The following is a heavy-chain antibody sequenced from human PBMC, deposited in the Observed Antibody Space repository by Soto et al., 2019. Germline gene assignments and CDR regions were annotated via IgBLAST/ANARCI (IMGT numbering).Heavy chain of an antibody. CDR1: GFTFSSYA. D-gene: IGHD3-3*01. V-gene: IGHV3-30-3*01. Sequence: LRLSCAASGFTFSSYATHWVRQAPGKGLEWVAVISYDGSNKYYADSVKGRFTISRDNSKNTLYLQMNSLRAEDTAVYYCARQKGSASVLRFFPDHWGQGTLVTVSS. J-gene: IGHJ5*02. CDR2: ISYDGSNK. CDR3: ARQKGSASVLRFFPDH.